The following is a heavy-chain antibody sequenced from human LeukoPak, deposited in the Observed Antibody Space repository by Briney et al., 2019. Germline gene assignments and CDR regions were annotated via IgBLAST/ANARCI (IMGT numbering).Heavy chain of an antibody. CDR3: ARSALADPFDY. CDR2: IYPGDSDA. Sequence: GESLKISCNVSGDTFTTYWIAWVRQMPGKGLEWMGIIYPGDSDAKYNPSFQGQVTFSVDKSAGTAFLQWHSLQASDTAMYYCARSALADPFDYWGQGTLVTVSS. J-gene: IGHJ4*02. V-gene: IGHV5-51*01. CDR1: GDTFTTYW.